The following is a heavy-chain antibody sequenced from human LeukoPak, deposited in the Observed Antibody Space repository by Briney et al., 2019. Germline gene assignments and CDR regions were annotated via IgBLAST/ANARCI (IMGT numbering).Heavy chain of an antibody. V-gene: IGHV3-30*03. D-gene: IGHD6-19*01. CDR1: GFTFSSYD. J-gene: IGHJ4*02. CDR3: AIVPGIAVAGIDY. CDR2: ISYDGRNK. Sequence: PGRSLRLSCAASGFTFSSYDMHWVRQAPGKGLEWVAVISYDGRNKYYADSVKGRFTISRDNAKNSLYLQMNSLRAEDTAVYYCAIVPGIAVAGIDYWGQGTLVTVSS.